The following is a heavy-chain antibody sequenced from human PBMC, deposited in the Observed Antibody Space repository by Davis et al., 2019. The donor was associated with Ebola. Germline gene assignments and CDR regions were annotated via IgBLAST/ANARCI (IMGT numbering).Heavy chain of an antibody. J-gene: IGHJ2*01. D-gene: IGHD5-12*01. Sequence: GESLKISCAASGITFSNYAMSWVRQAPGKGLEWVSAISGSGGSTYYADSVKGRFTISRDNSKNTLYLQMNSLRAEDTAVYYCAKRMGWLRLGYFDLWGRGTLVTVSS. CDR3: AKRMGWLRLGYFDL. CDR1: GITFSNYA. V-gene: IGHV3-23*01. CDR2: ISGSGGST.